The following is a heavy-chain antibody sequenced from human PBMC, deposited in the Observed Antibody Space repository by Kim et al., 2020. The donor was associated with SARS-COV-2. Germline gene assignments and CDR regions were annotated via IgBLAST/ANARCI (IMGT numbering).Heavy chain of an antibody. CDR2: ITGGGYNT. CDR3: AKAHTSATVRHPGS. V-gene: IGHV3-23*01. Sequence: GGSLRLSCAASGLTFDHYAMSWARQAPGKGLEWVSRITGGGYNTYYADSVKGRFTISRDNSTNTAYIQMNSLRAEDTAVYYCAKAHTSATVRHPGSWGPG. J-gene: IGHJ2*01. D-gene: IGHD6-19*01. CDR1: GLTFDHYA.